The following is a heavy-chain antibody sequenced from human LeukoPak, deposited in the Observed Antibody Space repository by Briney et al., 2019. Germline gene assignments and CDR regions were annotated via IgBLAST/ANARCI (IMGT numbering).Heavy chain of an antibody. V-gene: IGHV1-8*03. CDR1: GYTFTSYD. CDR2: MNPNSGNT. CDR3: ARVGLERAAQMNLHLYITYYYMDV. D-gene: IGHD6-6*01. Sequence: ASVKVSCKASGYTFTSYDINWVRQATGQGLEWMGWMNPNSGNTGYAQKFQGRVTITRNTSISTAYMELSSLRSEDTAVYYCARVGLERAAQMNLHLYITYYYMDVWGKGTTVTVSS. J-gene: IGHJ6*03.